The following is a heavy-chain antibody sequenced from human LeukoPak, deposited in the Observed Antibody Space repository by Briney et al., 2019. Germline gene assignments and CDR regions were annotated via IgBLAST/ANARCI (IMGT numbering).Heavy chain of an antibody. V-gene: IGHV3-23*01. CDR1: GFAFSSQA. D-gene: IGHD6-19*01. J-gene: IGHJ4*02. CDR3: AKDARRTSGWYLFDH. Sequence: GGSLRLSCAASGFAFSSQAMGWVRQAPGKGLEWVSVISDSGDTTYYADSVKGRFTISRDNSRNTLYLQMNSLRVEDTALYYCAKDARRTSGWYLFDHWGQGTLVTVSS. CDR2: ISDSGDTT.